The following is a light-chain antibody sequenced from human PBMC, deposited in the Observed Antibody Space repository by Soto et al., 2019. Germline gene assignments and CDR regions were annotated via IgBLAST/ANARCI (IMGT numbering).Light chain of an antibody. J-gene: IGKJ5*01. CDR1: QSISSY. CDR2: AAS. V-gene: IGKV1-39*01. CDR3: QQSYSTPT. Sequence: DIQMTQSPSSLSGSVGDRVAMTCRASQSISSYLNWYQQKPGKAPKLLIYAASNLQSGVPSRFSGSGSGTDFTLTISSLQPEDFATFYCQQSYSTPTFGQGTRLEIK.